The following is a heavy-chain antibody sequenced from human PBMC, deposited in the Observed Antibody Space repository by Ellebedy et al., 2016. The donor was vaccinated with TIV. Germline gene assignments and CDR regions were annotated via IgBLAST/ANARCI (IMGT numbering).Heavy chain of an antibody. CDR2: IHKSGSN. D-gene: IGHD4-23*01. CDR3: ARHGSGGNIYSHGIDV. Sequence: SETLSLTXTVSGGSTSSYYWSWIRQLPGKGLEWIGYIHKSGSNKYNPSLKSRVFISVDTSKIQFSLKTDSVTAADTAVYYCARHGSGGNIYSHGIDVWGPGTTVIVS. J-gene: IGHJ6*02. CDR1: GGSTSSYY. V-gene: IGHV4-59*01.